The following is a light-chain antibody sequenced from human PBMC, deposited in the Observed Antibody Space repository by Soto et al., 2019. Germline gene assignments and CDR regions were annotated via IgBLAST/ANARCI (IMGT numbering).Light chain of an antibody. CDR2: WAS. J-gene: IGKJ3*01. CDR3: QQYYSTPIT. V-gene: IGKV4-1*01. CDR1: QSVLYSSNNKNY. Sequence: DIVMTQSPDSLAVSLGERDTINCKSSQSVLYSSNNKNYLAWYQQKPGQPPKLLIYWASTRESGVPDRFSGSGSGTDFTLTISSLQAEDVAVYYCQQYYSTPITFGTGTKVDIK.